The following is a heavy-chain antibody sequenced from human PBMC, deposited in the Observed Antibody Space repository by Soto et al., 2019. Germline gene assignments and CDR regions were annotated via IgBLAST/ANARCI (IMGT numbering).Heavy chain of an antibody. CDR3: AKSTGIVVVVAAINWYFDL. CDR1: GFTFSSYA. Sequence: EVQLLESGGGLVQPGGSLRLSCAASGFTFSSYAMSWVRQAPGKGLEWVSAISGSGGSTYYADSVKGRLTISRDNSKNTLYLQMNSLRAEDTAVYYCAKSTGIVVVVAAINWYFDLWGRGTLVTVSS. V-gene: IGHV3-23*01. D-gene: IGHD2-15*01. CDR2: ISGSGGST. J-gene: IGHJ2*01.